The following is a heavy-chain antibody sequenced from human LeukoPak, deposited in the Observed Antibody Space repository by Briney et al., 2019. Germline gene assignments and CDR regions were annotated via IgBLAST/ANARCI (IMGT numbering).Heavy chain of an antibody. CDR3: AREIDRDGFDI. D-gene: IGHD2-21*01. Sequence: PSETLSLTCTVSGGSISSGGYYWSWIRQHPGKGLEWIGYIHYSGSTYDNPSLKSRVTISVDTSKNQLSLKLSSVTAADTAVYYCAREIDRDGFDIWGQGTMVTVSS. CDR1: GGSISSGGYY. V-gene: IGHV4-31*03. CDR2: IHYSGST. J-gene: IGHJ3*02.